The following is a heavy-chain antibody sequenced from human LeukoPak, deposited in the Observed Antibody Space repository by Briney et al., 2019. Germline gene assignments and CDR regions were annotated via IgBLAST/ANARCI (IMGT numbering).Heavy chain of an antibody. Sequence: PSETLSLTCTDPGGSISSYYWSWIRQPPGKGLEWIGYIYYSGSTNYNPSLKSRVTISVDTSKNQFSLKLSSVTAADTAVYYCARGWGVTGTTFDYWGQGTLVTVSS. J-gene: IGHJ4*02. CDR2: IYYSGST. D-gene: IGHD1-20*01. CDR3: ARGWGVTGTTFDY. V-gene: IGHV4-59*01. CDR1: GGSISSYY.